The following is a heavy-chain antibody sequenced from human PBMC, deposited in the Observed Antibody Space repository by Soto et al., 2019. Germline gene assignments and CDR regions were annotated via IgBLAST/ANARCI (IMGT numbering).Heavy chain of an antibody. CDR1: GYTFTNYA. CDR2: VNTYNGNP. D-gene: IGHD6-13*01. Sequence: QVQLVQSGGELKKPGASVKVSCKASGYTFTNYAISWVRQAPGRGLEWMGWVNTYNGNPNYAQIFQGRVTMTTDTSTGTAYMELRSLKSDDSAIYYCARESQYSTSWQRFDSWGQGTRVTVSS. V-gene: IGHV1-18*01. CDR3: ARESQYSTSWQRFDS. J-gene: IGHJ4*02.